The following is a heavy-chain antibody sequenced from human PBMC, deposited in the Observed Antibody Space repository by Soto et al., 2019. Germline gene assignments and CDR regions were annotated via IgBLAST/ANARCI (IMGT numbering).Heavy chain of an antibody. CDR1: GFTFGDYD. Sequence: PGGSLRLSCTASGFTFGDYDMSWFRQAPGKGLGWVGFIRSTAYGGTTDYAASVKGRFTISRDDSKDIAYLQMNSLKIEDTGVYYCTRERGSSWFRYYNYGMDVWGQGPTVTVS. CDR3: TRERGSSWFRYYNYGMDV. V-gene: IGHV3-49*03. D-gene: IGHD6-13*01. J-gene: IGHJ6*02. CDR2: IRSTAYGGTT.